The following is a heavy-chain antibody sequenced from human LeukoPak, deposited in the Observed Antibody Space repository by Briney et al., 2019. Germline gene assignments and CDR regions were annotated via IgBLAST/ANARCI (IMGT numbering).Heavy chain of an antibody. CDR1: GGSISGSY. D-gene: IGHD6-25*01. J-gene: IGHJ4*02. CDR2: IYYSGST. CDR3: ARRGRNSSGRQDYL. V-gene: IGHV4-59*08. Sequence: SETMSLTCTVSGGSISGSYWSWIRQSPGKGLEWIGYIYYSGSTNYNPSLKSRVTILVDTSRNQFSLKLSSVTAADTAVYYCARRGRNSSGRQDYLWGPRTLVTVSS.